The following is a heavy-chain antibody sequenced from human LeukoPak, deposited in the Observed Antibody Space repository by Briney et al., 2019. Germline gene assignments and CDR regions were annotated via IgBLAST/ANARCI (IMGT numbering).Heavy chain of an antibody. CDR2: ISYDGSNK. Sequence: QPGRSLRLSCAASGFTFSSYAMHWVRQASGKGLEWVAVISYDGSNKYYADSVKGRFTISRDNSKNTLYLQMNSLRAEDTAVYYCARGPRGTIFGVVTLYYFDYWGQGTLVTVSS. CDR1: GFTFSSYA. CDR3: ARGPRGTIFGVVTLYYFDY. D-gene: IGHD3-3*01. J-gene: IGHJ4*02. V-gene: IGHV3-30*04.